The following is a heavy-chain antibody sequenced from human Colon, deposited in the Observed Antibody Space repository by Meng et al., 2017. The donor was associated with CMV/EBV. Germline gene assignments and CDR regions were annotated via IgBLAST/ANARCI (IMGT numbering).Heavy chain of an antibody. CDR3: ARRGQVGSGRYYKTTYYYGLDL. J-gene: IGHJ6*02. CDR1: GFTFSSYE. Sequence: GESLKISCAASGFTFSSYEMNWVRQAPGKGLEWVSYISSSGSTIYYADSVKGRFTISRDNAQSSVSLQINSLRAEDSAIFYCARRGQVGSGRYYKTTYYYGLDLWGQGTTVTVSS. CDR2: ISSSGSTI. D-gene: IGHD3-10*01. V-gene: IGHV3-48*03.